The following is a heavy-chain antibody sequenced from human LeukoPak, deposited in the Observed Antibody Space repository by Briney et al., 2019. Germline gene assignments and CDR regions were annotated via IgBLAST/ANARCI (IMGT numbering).Heavy chain of an antibody. CDR2: INSDGSST. Sequence: GGSLRLSCAASGFTFSNYWMHWVRQVPGKGLFWVSRINSDGSSTTYADSVKGRITISRDNAKNTLYLQMNSLRAEDTAVYYCVRDLYYCSDFWGQGTLVTVSS. CDR1: GFTFSNYW. V-gene: IGHV3-74*01. J-gene: IGHJ4*02. CDR3: VRDLYYCSDF. D-gene: IGHD3-22*01.